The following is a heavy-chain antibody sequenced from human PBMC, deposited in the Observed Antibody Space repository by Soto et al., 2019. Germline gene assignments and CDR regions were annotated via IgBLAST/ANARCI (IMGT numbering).Heavy chain of an antibody. V-gene: IGHV3-30-3*01. Sequence: QVQLVESGGGVVQPGRSLRLSCAASGFTFSSYAMHWVRQAPGKGLEWVAVISYDGSNKYYADSVKGRFTISRDNSKNTLYLQMTSLRAEDTAVYYCAREPAAPITLPSYFDYWGQGTLVTVSS. CDR3: AREPAAPITLPSYFDY. D-gene: IGHD2-2*01. CDR2: ISYDGSNK. J-gene: IGHJ4*02. CDR1: GFTFSSYA.